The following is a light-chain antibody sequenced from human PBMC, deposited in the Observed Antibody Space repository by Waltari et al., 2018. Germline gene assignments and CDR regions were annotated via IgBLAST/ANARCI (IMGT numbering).Light chain of an antibody. CDR2: GAS. Sequence: EIVLTQSPGTLSLSPGDRATLSCRASQSVGSSDLAWYQQKPGQAPRLLIYGASSRASGIPDRFSGSGAGTDFSLTISRLEPEDLAVYDCQQHGSAPLTFGGGTKVEIK. V-gene: IGKV3-20*01. J-gene: IGKJ4*01. CDR3: QQHGSAPLT. CDR1: QSVGSSD.